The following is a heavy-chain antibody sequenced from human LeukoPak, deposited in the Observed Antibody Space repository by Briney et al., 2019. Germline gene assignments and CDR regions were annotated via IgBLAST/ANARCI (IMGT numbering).Heavy chain of an antibody. Sequence: PSETLSLTCTVSGYSISSGYYWGWIRQPPGKGLEWIGSIYHSGSTYYNPSLKSRVTISVDTSKNQFSLKLSSVTAADTAVYYCARGRITMVRGVIMIYYFDYWGQGTLVTVSS. D-gene: IGHD3-10*01. V-gene: IGHV4-38-2*02. J-gene: IGHJ4*02. CDR2: IYHSGST. CDR3: ARGRITMVRGVIMIYYFDY. CDR1: GYSISSGYY.